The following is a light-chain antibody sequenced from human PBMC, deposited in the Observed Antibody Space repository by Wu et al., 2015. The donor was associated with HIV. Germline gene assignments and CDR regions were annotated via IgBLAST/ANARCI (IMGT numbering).Light chain of an antibody. CDR2: DTS. Sequence: EIVLTQSPGTLSLSQGERATLSCRASQSVSSGYLAWYQQRPGQAPRLFIYDTSSRATGVPDRFSGSGSGTDFTLTISRLEPEDFAVYYCQQYGSSPSFGQGTKLEIK. CDR1: QSVSSGY. J-gene: IGKJ2*01. V-gene: IGKV3-20*01. CDR3: QQYGSSPS.